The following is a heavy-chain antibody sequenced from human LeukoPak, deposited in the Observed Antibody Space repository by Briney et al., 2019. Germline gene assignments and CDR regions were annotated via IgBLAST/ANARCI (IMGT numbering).Heavy chain of an antibody. CDR3: ASTRLTAAGTGYFDY. J-gene: IGHJ4*02. Sequence: ASVKVSCKASGGTFSSYAISWVRQAPGQGLEWMGRIIPILGIANYAQKFQGRVTITADKPTSTAYMELSSLRSEDTAVYYCASTRLTAAGTGYFDYWGQGTLVTVSS. V-gene: IGHV1-69*04. CDR2: IIPILGIA. CDR1: GGTFSSYA. D-gene: IGHD6-13*01.